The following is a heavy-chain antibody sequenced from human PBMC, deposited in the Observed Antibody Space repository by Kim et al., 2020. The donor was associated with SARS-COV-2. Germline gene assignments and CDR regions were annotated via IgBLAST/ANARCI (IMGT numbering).Heavy chain of an antibody. CDR1: GGSISSSSYY. CDR3: ARGSWIQQWWGVFFDY. Sequence: SETLSLTCTVSGGSISSSSYYWGWIRQPPGKGLEWIGSIYYSGSTYYNPSLKSRVTISVDTSKNQFSLKLSSVTAADTAVYYCARGSWIQQWWGVFFDYWGQGTLVTVSS. D-gene: IGHD5-18*01. V-gene: IGHV4-39*01. CDR2: IYYSGST. J-gene: IGHJ4*02.